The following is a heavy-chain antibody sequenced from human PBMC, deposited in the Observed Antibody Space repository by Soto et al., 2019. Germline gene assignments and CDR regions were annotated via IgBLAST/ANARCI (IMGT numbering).Heavy chain of an antibody. CDR3: ARGLVMVRGPGAFDI. Sequence: EVQLVESGGGLVQPGGSLRLSCAASGFTFSSYDMHWVRQATGKGLEWVSAIGTAGDTYYPGSVKGRFTISRENAKNSLYLQMNRLRAEDTAVYYCARGLVMVRGPGAFDIWGQGTMVTVSS. D-gene: IGHD3-10*01. CDR2: IGTAGDT. V-gene: IGHV3-13*01. J-gene: IGHJ3*02. CDR1: GFTFSSYD.